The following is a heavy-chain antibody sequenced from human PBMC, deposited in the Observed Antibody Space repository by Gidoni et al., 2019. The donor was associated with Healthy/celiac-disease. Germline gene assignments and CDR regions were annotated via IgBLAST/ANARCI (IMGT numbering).Heavy chain of an antibody. V-gene: IGHV3-23*01. D-gene: IGHD3-22*01. J-gene: IGHJ4*02. CDR3: AKDMIVVVITITFDY. CDR1: GFTFSSYA. CDR2: ISGSGGST. Sequence: EVQLLESGGGLVQPGGSLRLSCAASGFTFSSYAMSWVREAPGKGLEWVSAISGSGGSTYYADSVKGRFTISRDNSKNTLYLQMNSLRAEDTAVYYCAKDMIVVVITITFDYWGQGTLVTVSS.